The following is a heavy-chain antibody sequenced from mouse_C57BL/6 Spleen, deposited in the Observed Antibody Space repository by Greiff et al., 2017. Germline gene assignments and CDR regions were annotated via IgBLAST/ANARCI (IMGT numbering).Heavy chain of an antibody. J-gene: IGHJ3*01. D-gene: IGHD2-10*02. CDR2: ITPSSGDT. Sequence: VQLQQSGAELVKPGASVKLSCKASGYTFTSYWMHWVKQRPGQGLEWIGYITPSSGDTTYNQTFKVKATLTADKSSSTAYMQLSSLTYEDSAVYYGARSGYDDEGWFADGGQGTLVTVSA. V-gene: IGHV1-7*01. CDR1: GYTFTSYW. CDR3: ARSGYDDEGWFAD.